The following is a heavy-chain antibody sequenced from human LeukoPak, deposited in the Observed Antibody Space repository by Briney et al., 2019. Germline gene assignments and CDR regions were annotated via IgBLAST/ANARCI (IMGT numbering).Heavy chain of an antibody. CDR1: GFTFSSYG. D-gene: IGHD3-22*01. Sequence: GGSLRLSCAASGFTFSSYGMHWVRQAPGKGLEWVAVIWYDGSNKYYADSVKGRFTISRDNSKNTLYLQMNSLRAEDTAVYYCARDPVPYYDSSGYYYRGNAFDIWGQGTMVTVSS. CDR3: ARDPVPYYDSSGYYYRGNAFDI. J-gene: IGHJ3*02. CDR2: IWYDGSNK. V-gene: IGHV3-33*01.